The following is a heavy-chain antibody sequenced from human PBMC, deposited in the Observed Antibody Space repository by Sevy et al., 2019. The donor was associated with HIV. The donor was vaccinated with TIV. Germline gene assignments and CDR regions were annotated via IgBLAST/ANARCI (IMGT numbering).Heavy chain of an antibody. V-gene: IGHV1-18*01. J-gene: IGHJ4*02. CDR2: ISAYNGNT. Sequence: ASVKVSCKASGYTFTSYGISWVRQAPGQGLEWMGWISAYNGNTNYAQKLQGRVTMTTDTSTSTAYMELRSLRSDDTAVYYCARVSVRRSSGWYFDYWGQGTLFTVSS. CDR3: ARVSVRRSSGWYFDY. CDR1: GYTFTSYG. D-gene: IGHD6-19*01.